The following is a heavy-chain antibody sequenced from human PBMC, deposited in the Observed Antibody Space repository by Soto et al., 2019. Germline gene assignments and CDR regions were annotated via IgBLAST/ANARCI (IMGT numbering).Heavy chain of an antibody. CDR2: VSYDGSEK. Sequence: QVQLVESGGGVVQPGRSLRLSCAASGFTFSSFGMHWVRQAPGKGLEWVAVVSYDGSEKHYADSVKGRISISRDNSKNTLYLQMNSLRPEDMAVYYCAKGGRADSYFDYWGQGTLVTVSS. V-gene: IGHV3-30*18. CDR1: GFTFSSFG. J-gene: IGHJ4*02. D-gene: IGHD1-26*01. CDR3: AKGGRADSYFDY.